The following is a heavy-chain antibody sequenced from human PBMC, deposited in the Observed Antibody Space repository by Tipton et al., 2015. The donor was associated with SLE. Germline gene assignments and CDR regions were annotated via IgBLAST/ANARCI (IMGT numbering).Heavy chain of an antibody. CDR2: IYYSGST. V-gene: IGHV4-39*01. CDR3: ASLRFLEWLSLYYFDY. Sequence: TLSLTCTVSGGSISSSSYYWGWIRQPPGKGLEWIGSIYYSGSTYYNPSLKSRVTISVHTSKNQFSLKLSSVTAADTAVYYCASLRFLEWLSLYYFDYWGQGTLVTVSS. D-gene: IGHD3-3*01. CDR1: GGSISSSSYY. J-gene: IGHJ4*02.